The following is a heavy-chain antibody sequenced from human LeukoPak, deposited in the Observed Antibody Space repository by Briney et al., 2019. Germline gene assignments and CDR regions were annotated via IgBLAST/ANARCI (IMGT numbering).Heavy chain of an antibody. Sequence: GASVKVSCKASGYTFTGYYMHWVRQAPGQGLEWMGWINTNTGNPTYAQGFTGRFVFSLDTSVSTAYLQISSLKAEDTAVYYCARWDGGNSYYYYMDVWGKGTTVTVSS. CDR2: INTNTGNP. J-gene: IGHJ6*03. CDR3: ARWDGGNSYYYYMDV. CDR1: GYTFTGYY. V-gene: IGHV7-4-1*02. D-gene: IGHD4-23*01.